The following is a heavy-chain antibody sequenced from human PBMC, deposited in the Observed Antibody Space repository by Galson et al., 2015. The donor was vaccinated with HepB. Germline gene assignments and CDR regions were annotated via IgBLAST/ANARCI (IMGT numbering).Heavy chain of an antibody. D-gene: IGHD3-10*01. CDR1: GGSISSYY. Sequence: TLSLTCTVSGGSISSYYWSWIRQPPGKGLEWIGYIYYSGSTNYNPSLKSRVTISVDTSKNQFSLKLSSVTAADTAVYYRARPQLLWLGDEGFAFDIWGQGTMVTVSS. J-gene: IGHJ3*02. CDR3: ARPQLLWLGDEGFAFDI. V-gene: IGHV4-59*01. CDR2: IYYSGST.